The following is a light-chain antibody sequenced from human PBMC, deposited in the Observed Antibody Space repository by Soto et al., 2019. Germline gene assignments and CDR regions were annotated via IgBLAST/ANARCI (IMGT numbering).Light chain of an antibody. J-gene: IGKJ3*01. CDR3: QHRANWPLT. CDR2: DAT. Sequence: EIVLTQSPATLSVSPGERATLSCRASQSVSSSLAWYRRKPGQAPRLLIYDATNRASGVPARFSGSGSGTDVTLTISSLEPEDFAVYYCQHRANWPLTFXPGTKADIK. V-gene: IGKV3-11*01. CDR1: QSVSSS.